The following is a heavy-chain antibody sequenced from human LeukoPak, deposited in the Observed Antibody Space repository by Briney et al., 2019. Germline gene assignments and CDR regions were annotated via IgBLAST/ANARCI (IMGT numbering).Heavy chain of an antibody. CDR1: GYTFTSYG. Sequence: ASVKVSCTASGYTFTSYGISWGRQAPGQGREWMGWISAYNGNTNYAQKLQGRVTMTTDTSTSTAYMELRSLRSDDTAVYYCARDDDGDFLIWGQGTLVTVSS. CDR3: ARDDDGDFLI. V-gene: IGHV1-18*04. CDR2: ISAYNGNT. D-gene: IGHD4-17*01. J-gene: IGHJ4*02.